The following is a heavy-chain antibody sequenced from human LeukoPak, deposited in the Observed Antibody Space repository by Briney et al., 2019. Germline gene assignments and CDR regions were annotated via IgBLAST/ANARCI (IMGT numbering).Heavy chain of an antibody. CDR1: GFTFSSYW. D-gene: IGHD5-24*01. CDR2: IKQDGSEK. CDR3: ARARGDGYQWYFDL. J-gene: IGHJ2*01. V-gene: IGHV3-7*01. Sequence: PARSMRLSCAASGFTFSSYWMNWVRQAPGKGLEWVANIKQDGSEKNYVDFVKGRFTISRDNAKNSLDLQMNSLRAEDTAMYYCARARGDGYQWYFDLWGRGTLVTVSS.